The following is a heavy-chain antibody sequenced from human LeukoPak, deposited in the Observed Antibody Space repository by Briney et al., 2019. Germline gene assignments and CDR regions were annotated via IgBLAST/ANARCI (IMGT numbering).Heavy chain of an antibody. CDR2: IYCSGST. J-gene: IGHJ6*03. Sequence: SETLSLTCTVSGGSISDYYWSWSRGPPGKVQERIGYIYCSGSTNYTPSLKSRVTISVDTSKSQFSLKLSSVAAADTAVYYCARETSQKGAHYMDVWGKGTTVTISS. D-gene: IGHD3-16*01. CDR1: GGSISDYY. V-gene: IGHV4-59*01. CDR3: ARETSQKGAHYMDV.